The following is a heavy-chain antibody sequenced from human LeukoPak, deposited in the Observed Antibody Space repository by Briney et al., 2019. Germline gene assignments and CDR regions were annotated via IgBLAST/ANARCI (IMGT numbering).Heavy chain of an antibody. D-gene: IGHD3-10*01. CDR2: IYYSGST. Sequence: SQTLSLTCTVSGGSISSGDYYWSWIRQPPGKGLEWIGYIYYSGSTYYNPSLKSRVTISVDTSKNQFSLKLSSVTAADTAVYYCAREVRKNYYGSGSYYRYYYYGMDVWGQGTTVTVSS. J-gene: IGHJ6*02. CDR3: AREVRKNYYGSGSYYRYYYYGMDV. V-gene: IGHV4-30-4*01. CDR1: GGSISSGDYY.